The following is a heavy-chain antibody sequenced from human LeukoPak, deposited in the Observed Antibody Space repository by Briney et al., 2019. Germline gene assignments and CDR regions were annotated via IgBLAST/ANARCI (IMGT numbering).Heavy chain of an antibody. V-gene: IGHV4-39*07. CDR2: IHSSGST. J-gene: IGHJ4*02. D-gene: IGHD3-3*01. Sequence: PSETLSLTCTVSGGSISSSAYYWGWIRRPPGKGLEWIGSIHSSGSTYYNPSLKSRVTISVDTSKNQFSLKLTSMTAADTAVYSCAKLGSDYDFWSGEYYFDYWGQGTLVTVSS. CDR1: GGSISSSAYY. CDR3: AKLGSDYDFWSGEYYFDY.